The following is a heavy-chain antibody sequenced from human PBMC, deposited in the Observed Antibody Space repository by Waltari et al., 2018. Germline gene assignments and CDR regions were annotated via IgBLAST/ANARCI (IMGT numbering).Heavy chain of an antibody. CDR3: AREGCSGGSCYSRMFRYLDLYSYYFDY. J-gene: IGHJ4*02. CDR2: INPSGGST. CDR1: GYTFTSYY. Sequence: QVQLVQSGAEVKKPGASVKVSCKASGYTFTSYYMHWVRQAPGQGLEWMGIINPSGGSTSYAQKFQGRVTMTRDTSTSTVYMELSSLRSEDTAVYYCAREGCSGGSCYSRMFRYLDLYSYYFDYWGQGTLVTVSS. D-gene: IGHD2-15*01. V-gene: IGHV1-46*01.